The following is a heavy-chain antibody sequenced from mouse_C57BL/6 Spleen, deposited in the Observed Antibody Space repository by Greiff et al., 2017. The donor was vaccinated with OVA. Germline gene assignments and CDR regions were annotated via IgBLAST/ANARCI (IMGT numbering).Heavy chain of an antibody. J-gene: IGHJ3*01. CDR3: ARSVDSSGYVGFAY. Sequence: QVTLKESGPGILQSSQTLSLTCSFSGFSLSTSGMGVSWIRQPSGKGLEWLAHIYWGDDKRYNPSLQSRLTISKDTSRDQVFLKITSVDTADIATYSSARSVDSSGYVGFAYWGTGTLVTVSA. D-gene: IGHD3-2*02. V-gene: IGHV8-12*01. CDR1: GFSLSTSGMG. CDR2: IYWGDDK.